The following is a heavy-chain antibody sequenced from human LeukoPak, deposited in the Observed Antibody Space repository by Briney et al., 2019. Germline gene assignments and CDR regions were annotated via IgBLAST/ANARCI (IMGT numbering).Heavy chain of an antibody. CDR3: ARDLLGWKLHYFDY. CDR2: ISSSSSYI. CDR1: GFTFSSYS. V-gene: IGHV3-21*01. D-gene: IGHD4-23*01. Sequence: GGSLRLSCAASGFTFSSYSMNWVRQAPGKGLEWVSSISSSSSYIYYADSVKGRFTISRDNAKNSLYLQMNSLRAEDTAVYYCARDLLGWKLHYFDYWGQGTLVTVSS. J-gene: IGHJ4*02.